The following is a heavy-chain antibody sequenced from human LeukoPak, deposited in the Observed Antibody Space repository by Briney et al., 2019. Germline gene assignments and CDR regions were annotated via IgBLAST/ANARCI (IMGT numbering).Heavy chain of an antibody. CDR1: GGSISSSSYY. D-gene: IGHD4-17*01. J-gene: IGHJ4*02. V-gene: IGHV4-39*07. CDR2: IHYSGST. Sequence: SETLSLTCTVSGGSISSSSYYWGWIRQPPGEGLEWIGSIHYSGSTCYNPSLKSRVTISVDTSKNQFSLKLSSVTAADTAVYYCARDEHGDFQGFDYWGQGTRVTVSS. CDR3: ARDEHGDFQGFDY.